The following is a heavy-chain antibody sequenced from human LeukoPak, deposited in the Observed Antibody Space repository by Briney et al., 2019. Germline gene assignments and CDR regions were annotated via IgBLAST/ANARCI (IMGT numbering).Heavy chain of an antibody. CDR3: AREAIDIVVVVAAHDAFDI. V-gene: IGHV3-21*01. CDR1: GFTFSSYS. J-gene: IGHJ3*02. Sequence: GGSLRLSCAASGFTFSSYSMNWVRQAPGKGLEWVSSISSSSSYIYYADSVKGRFTISRDNAKNSLYLQINSLRAEDTAVYYCAREAIDIVVVVAAHDAFDIWAKGQWSPSLQ. D-gene: IGHD2-15*01. CDR2: ISSSSSYI.